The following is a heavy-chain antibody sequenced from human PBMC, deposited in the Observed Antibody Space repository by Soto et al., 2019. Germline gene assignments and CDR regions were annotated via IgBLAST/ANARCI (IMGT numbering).Heavy chain of an antibody. Sequence: PGGSLRLSCAASGFTFSDYYMSWIRQAPWKGLEWVSYISSSSSYTNYADSVKGRFTISRDNAKNSLYLQMNSLRAEDTAVYYCARDLSTVHYIMDVWGQGTTVTVSS. CDR2: ISSSSSYT. CDR1: GFTFSDYY. V-gene: IGHV3-11*06. CDR3: ARDLSTVHYIMDV. J-gene: IGHJ6*02.